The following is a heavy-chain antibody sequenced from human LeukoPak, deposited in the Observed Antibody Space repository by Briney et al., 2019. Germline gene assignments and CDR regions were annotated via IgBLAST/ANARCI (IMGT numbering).Heavy chain of an antibody. CDR2: MSYDGSNK. J-gene: IGHJ5*01. CDR3: ARGVGVVVPGATGDS. Sequence: GRSLRLSCAASGFTFSSYAMHWVRQAPGKGLQWVAVMSYDGSNKYYADSVKGRFTISRDNSKNTLYLQMNSLRAEDTAVYYCARGVGVVVPGATGDSWGQGTLVTVSS. CDR1: GFTFSSYA. D-gene: IGHD2-2*01. V-gene: IGHV3-30-3*01.